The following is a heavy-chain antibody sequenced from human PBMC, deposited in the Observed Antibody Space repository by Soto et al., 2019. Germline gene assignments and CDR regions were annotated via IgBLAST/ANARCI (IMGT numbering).Heavy chain of an antibody. D-gene: IGHD3-22*01. CDR3: ARGGYYDSSGSRNYYYYGMNV. CDR1: GFTFSSYG. CDR2: ISYDGSNK. J-gene: IGHJ6*02. Sequence: GSLRLSCAASGFTFSSYGMHWVRQAPGKGLEWVAVISYDGSNKYYADSVKGRFTISTDTSANTAYMELRSLRADDTAMYYCARGGYYDSSGSRNYYYYGMNVWGQGTTVTVSS. V-gene: IGHV3-30*03.